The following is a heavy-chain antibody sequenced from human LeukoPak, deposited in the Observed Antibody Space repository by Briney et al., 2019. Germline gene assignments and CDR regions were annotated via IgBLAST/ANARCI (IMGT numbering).Heavy chain of an antibody. Sequence: SVKVSCKASGGTFSSYAISGVRQAPGKGLDWMEGIIPIFGTANYAQKFQGRVTITTHESTSTAYMELSSLRSEDTAVYYYARDGTFGTGARNWFDPWGQGTLVTVSS. D-gene: IGHD1-14*01. CDR3: ARDGTFGTGARNWFDP. J-gene: IGHJ5*02. V-gene: IGHV1-69*05. CDR2: IIPIFGTA. CDR1: GGTFSSYA.